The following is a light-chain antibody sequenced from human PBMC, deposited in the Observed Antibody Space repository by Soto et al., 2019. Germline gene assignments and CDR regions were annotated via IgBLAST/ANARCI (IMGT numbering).Light chain of an antibody. Sequence: DIVMTQSPLSLPVTPGEPASIYCRSSQSLLHSNGYNYLDWYLQKPGQSPQLLIYLGSNRASGVPDRVSGSGSGTDFTLKISRVEAEDVGVYYCMQALQTPTFGQGTKVEVK. V-gene: IGKV2-28*01. CDR1: QSLLHSNGYNY. J-gene: IGKJ1*01. CDR3: MQALQTPT. CDR2: LGS.